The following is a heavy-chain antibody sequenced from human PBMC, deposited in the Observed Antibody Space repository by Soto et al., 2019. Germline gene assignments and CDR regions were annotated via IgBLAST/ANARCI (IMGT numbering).Heavy chain of an antibody. D-gene: IGHD1-1*01. J-gene: IGHJ4*02. V-gene: IGHV4-4*02. CDR1: GGSISSNNW. CDR2: IHHSGST. Sequence: QVQLQESGPGLVKPSGTLSLTCVVSGGSISSNNWWSWVRQSPGKGLEWIGEIHHSGSTNYNPSLESRVTISVDKSKNHFSLKLSSVTAADTAMYVCASTLYWDDGINFDSWGQGTLVTVAS. CDR3: ASTLYWDDGINFDS.